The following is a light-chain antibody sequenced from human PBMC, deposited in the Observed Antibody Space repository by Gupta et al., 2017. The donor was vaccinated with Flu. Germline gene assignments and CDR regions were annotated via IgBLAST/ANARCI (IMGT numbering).Light chain of an antibody. CDR2: DVS. J-gene: IGLJ3*02. V-gene: IGLV2-14*03. CDR1: SNDVGTYTS. CDR3: SSDTASDTLV. Sequence: SITISCTGSSNDVGTYTSVSWYQQFPGKAPKLLIFDVSNRPSGVANRFSGSKSGNTASLSISGLQGEDEADYYGSSDTASDTLVFGGGTKLTVL.